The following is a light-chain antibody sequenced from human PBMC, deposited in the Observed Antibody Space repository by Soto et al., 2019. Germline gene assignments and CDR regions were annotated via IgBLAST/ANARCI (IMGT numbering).Light chain of an antibody. CDR3: QQRRNWPPLFT. J-gene: IGKJ3*01. Sequence: EIVLTQSPATLSSSPGERATISCRASQSVSSYLAWYQQKPGQAPRLLIYDASNRATGIPARFSGSGSGTDFNLTISILEPEDFAVYYCQQRRNWPPLFTFGHGTKVDIK. V-gene: IGKV3-11*01. CDR2: DAS. CDR1: QSVSSY.